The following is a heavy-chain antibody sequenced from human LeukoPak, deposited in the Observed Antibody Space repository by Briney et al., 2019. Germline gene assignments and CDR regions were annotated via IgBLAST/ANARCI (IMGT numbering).Heavy chain of an antibody. CDR1: GGSISPYY. J-gene: IGHJ4*02. V-gene: IGHV4-59*08. Sequence: PSETLSLTCTVSGGSISPYYWSWIRLPPGKGLEWIGYIYYSGSTNYNPSLKSRVTISVDTSKNQFSLELSSVTAADTAAYYCARHGNDFGYYLDYWGQGTLVAVSS. CDR3: ARHGNDFGYYLDY. D-gene: IGHD1-1*01. CDR2: IYYSGST.